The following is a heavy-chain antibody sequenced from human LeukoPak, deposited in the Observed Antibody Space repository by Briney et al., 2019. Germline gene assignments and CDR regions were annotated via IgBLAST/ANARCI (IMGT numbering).Heavy chain of an antibody. J-gene: IGHJ4*02. CDR1: GFTFSSYS. D-gene: IGHD2-15*01. V-gene: IGHV3-48*02. CDR2: ISSSSSTI. CDR3: ARDRYCSGGSCYSGYY. Sequence: GGSLRLSCAASGFTFSSYSMNWVRQAPGKGLEWVSFISSSSSTIYYADSVKGRFTISRDNANNSLYLQMNSLRDEDTAVYYCARDRYCSGGSCYSGYYWGQGTLVTVSS.